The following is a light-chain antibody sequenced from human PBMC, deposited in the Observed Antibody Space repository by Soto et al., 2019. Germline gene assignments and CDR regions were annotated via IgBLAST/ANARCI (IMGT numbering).Light chain of an antibody. CDR2: GAS. Sequence: EIVLTQPPGTLSLSPGARATLSCRASQRIGSYSAWDQQRPGQAPRLLIYGASSRALGIPDRFSGSGSGTDFTLTIRRLEPEDFAVYYWQQYHSSPISFGQGTRLEIK. J-gene: IGKJ5*01. CDR3: QQYHSSPIS. CDR1: QRIGSY. V-gene: IGKV3-20*01.